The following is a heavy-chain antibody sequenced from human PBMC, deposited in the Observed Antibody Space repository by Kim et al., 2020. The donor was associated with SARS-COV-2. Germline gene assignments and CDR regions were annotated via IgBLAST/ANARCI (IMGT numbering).Heavy chain of an antibody. CDR3: TREKITSFDY. J-gene: IGHJ4*02. D-gene: IGHD3-10*01. CDR2: TT. Sequence: TTEYAASVKGRFTISRDASKNIAYLKRNSLKTEDTAVYYCTREKITSFDYWGQGTLVTVSS. V-gene: IGHV3-49*02.